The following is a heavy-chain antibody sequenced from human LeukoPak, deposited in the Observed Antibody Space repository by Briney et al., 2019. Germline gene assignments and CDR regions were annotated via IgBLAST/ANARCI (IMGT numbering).Heavy chain of an antibody. Sequence: EASVKVSCKASGYTFTSYGISWVRQAPGQGLEWMGGIIPIFGTANYAQEFQGRVTITADESTSTAYMELSSLRSEDTAVYYCARDWGSGYYYRHDAFDIWGQGTMVTVSS. CDR1: GYTFTSYG. CDR3: ARDWGSGYYYRHDAFDI. D-gene: IGHD3-22*01. CDR2: IIPIFGTA. V-gene: IGHV1-69*13. J-gene: IGHJ3*02.